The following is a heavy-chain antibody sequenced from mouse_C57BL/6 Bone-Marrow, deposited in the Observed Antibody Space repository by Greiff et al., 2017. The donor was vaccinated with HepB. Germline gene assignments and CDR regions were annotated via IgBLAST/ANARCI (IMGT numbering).Heavy chain of an antibody. D-gene: IGHD4-1*01. CDR3: ARPGAKLGADWYFDV. CDR1: GYTFTSYW. CDR2: IYPSDSET. J-gene: IGHJ1*03. V-gene: IGHV1-61*01. Sequence: QVQLQQPGAELVRPGSSVKLSCKASGYTFTSYWMDWVKQRPGQGLEWIGNIYPSDSETHYNQKFKDKATLTVDKSSSTAYMQLSSLTSEDSAVYYWARPGAKLGADWYFDVWGTGTTVTVSS.